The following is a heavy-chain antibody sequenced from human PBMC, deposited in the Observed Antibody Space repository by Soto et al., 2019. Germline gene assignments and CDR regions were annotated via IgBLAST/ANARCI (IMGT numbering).Heavy chain of an antibody. CDR2: IKSKTDGGTT. D-gene: IGHD4-17*01. V-gene: IGHV3-15*07. CDR3: PTGTTVIPYYFDY. Sequence: GGSLRLSCAASGFTFSNAWMNWVRQAPGKGLEWVGRIKSKTDGGTTDYAAPVKGRFTISRDDSKNTLYLQMNSLKTEDTAVYYCPTGTTVIPYYFDYWGQGTLVTVSS. J-gene: IGHJ4*02. CDR1: GFTFSNAW.